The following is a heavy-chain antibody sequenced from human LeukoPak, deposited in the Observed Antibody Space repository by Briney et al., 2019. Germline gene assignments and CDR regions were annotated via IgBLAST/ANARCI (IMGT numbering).Heavy chain of an antibody. CDR3: AKVGLGYCTNGVCPLDY. D-gene: IGHD2-8*01. Sequence: GGSLRLSCAASGFTSSSYAMSWVRQAPGKGLERVSGISGSGGSTYYPDSVKGRFTISRDNSKNTLYLQMNSLRAEDTAVYYCAKVGLGYCTNGVCPLDYWGQGTLVTVSS. CDR1: GFTSSSYA. V-gene: IGHV3-23*01. J-gene: IGHJ4*02. CDR2: ISGSGGST.